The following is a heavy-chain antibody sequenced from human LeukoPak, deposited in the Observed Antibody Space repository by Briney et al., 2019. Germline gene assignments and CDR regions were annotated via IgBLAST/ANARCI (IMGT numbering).Heavy chain of an antibody. J-gene: IGHJ3*02. D-gene: IGHD1-26*01. CDR2: IIPIFGTA. CDR3: ASGSYYRGAFDI. V-gene: IGHV1-69*05. CDR1: GGTFSSYA. Sequence: SVKVSCKASGGTFSSYAISWVRQAPGQGLEWMGGIIPIFGTANYAQKFQGRVTITTDESTSTAYMELSSLRSEDTAVYYCASGSYYRGAFDIWGQRTMVTVSS.